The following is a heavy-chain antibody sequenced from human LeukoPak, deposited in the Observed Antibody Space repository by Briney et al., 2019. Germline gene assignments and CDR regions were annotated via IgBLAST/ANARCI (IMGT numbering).Heavy chain of an antibody. D-gene: IGHD3-9*01. V-gene: IGHV1-3*01. CDR1: GGTFSSYA. J-gene: IGHJ4*02. Sequence: ASVKVSCKASGGTFSSYAISWVRQAPGQRLEWMGWINAGNGNTKYSQKFQGRVTITRDTSASTAYMELSSLRSEDTAVYYCARALSGIRYFDWLLDYWGQGTLVTVSS. CDR3: ARALSGIRYFDWLLDY. CDR2: INAGNGNT.